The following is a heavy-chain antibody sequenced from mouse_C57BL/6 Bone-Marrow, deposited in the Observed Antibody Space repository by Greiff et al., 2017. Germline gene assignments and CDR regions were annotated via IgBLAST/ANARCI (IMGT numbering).Heavy chain of an antibody. V-gene: IGHV1-19*01. D-gene: IGHD1-1*01. J-gene: IGHJ2*01. CDR1: GYTFTDYY. CDR3: ARSATVVDSDY. Sequence: EVKLQESGPVLVKPGASVKMSCKASGYTFTDYYMNWVKQSHGKSLEWIGVLNPYNGGTSYNHKLKGKATLTVDKSSSTAYMELNSLTSEDSAVYYCARSATVVDSDYWGQGTTLTVSS. CDR2: LNPYNGGT.